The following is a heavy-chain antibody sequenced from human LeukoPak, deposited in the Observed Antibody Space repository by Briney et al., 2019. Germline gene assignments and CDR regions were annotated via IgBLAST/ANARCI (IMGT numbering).Heavy chain of an antibody. J-gene: IGHJ4*02. CDR3: ARGGWELLDFNRFGY. Sequence: GRSLRLSCAASGFTFSSYGMHWVRQAPGKGLEWVAVIWYDGSNKYYADSVKGRFTISRDNSKNTLYLQMNSLRAEDTAVYYCARGGWELLDFNRFGYWGQGTLVTVSS. D-gene: IGHD1-26*01. CDR2: IWYDGSNK. CDR1: GFTFSSYG. V-gene: IGHV3-33*01.